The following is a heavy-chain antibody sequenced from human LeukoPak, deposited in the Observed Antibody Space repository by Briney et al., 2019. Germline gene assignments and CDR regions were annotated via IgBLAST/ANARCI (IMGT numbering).Heavy chain of an antibody. CDR1: GFILSDYA. J-gene: IGHJ4*02. CDR2: IRYDGSNK. D-gene: IGHD1-1*01. V-gene: IGHV3-30*02. Sequence: QPGGSLRLSCAASGFILSDYAIYWVRQSPGKGLEWVAFIRYDGSNKIYADSVKGRFTISRDNSHNAVYLQMTGLRAEDTAVYYCAKDGESGIQYNQGYFNFWGQGTLVTVSS. CDR3: AKDGESGIQYNQGYFNF.